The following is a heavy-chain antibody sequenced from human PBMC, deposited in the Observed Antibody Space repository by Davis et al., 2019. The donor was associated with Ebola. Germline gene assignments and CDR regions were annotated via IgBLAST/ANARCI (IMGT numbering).Heavy chain of an antibody. V-gene: IGHV1-3*01. CDR2: INAGNGNT. D-gene: IGHD3-3*01. CDR1: GYTFTSYA. J-gene: IGHJ6*02. CDR3: ARWEFGVVIFHYYYGMDV. Sequence: ASVKVSCKASGYTFTSYAMHWVRQAPGQRLEWMGWINAGNGNTKYSQKFQGRVTMTRNTSISTAYMELSSLRSEDTAVYYCARWEFGVVIFHYYYGMDVWGQGTTVTVSS.